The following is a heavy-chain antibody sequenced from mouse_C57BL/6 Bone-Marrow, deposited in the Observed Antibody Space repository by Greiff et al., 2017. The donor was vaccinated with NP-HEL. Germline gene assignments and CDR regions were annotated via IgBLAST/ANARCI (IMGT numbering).Heavy chain of an antibody. Sequence: VQLKESGPGLVKPSQSLSLTCSVTGYSITSGYYWNWIRQFPGNKLEWMGYISYDGSNNYNPSLKNRISITRDTSKNQFFLKLNSLTTEDTATYYCARDRYDYDGYYFDYWGQGTTLTVSS. CDR3: ARDRYDYDGYYFDY. CDR2: ISYDGSN. V-gene: IGHV3-6*01. J-gene: IGHJ2*01. D-gene: IGHD2-4*01. CDR1: GYSITSGYY.